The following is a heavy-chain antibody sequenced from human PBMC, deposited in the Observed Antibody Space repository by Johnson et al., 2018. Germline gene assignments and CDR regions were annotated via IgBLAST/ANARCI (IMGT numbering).Heavy chain of an antibody. V-gene: IGHV3-30*03. J-gene: IGHJ6*03. D-gene: IGHD3-16*01. CDR3: ARAARALTPIYYHMDV. CDR2: ISNXGRNX. Sequence: QESVAVISNXGRNXHYXDSVKGRFTISRDNSKNTLYLQMNSLTGEDTAVYYCARAARALTPIYYHMDVRGKGTTVTVSS.